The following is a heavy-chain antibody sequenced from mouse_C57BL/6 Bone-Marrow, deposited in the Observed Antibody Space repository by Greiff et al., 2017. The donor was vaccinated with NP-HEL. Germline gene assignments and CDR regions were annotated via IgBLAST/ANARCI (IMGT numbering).Heavy chain of an antibody. V-gene: IGHV5-12*01. Sequence: EVQLQESGGGLVQPGGSLKLSCAASGFTFSDYYMYWVRQTPEKRLEWVAYISNGGGSTYYPDTVKGRFTISRDNAKNTLYLQMSRLKSEDTAMYYCARRLYYYGSSWYFDVWGTGTTVTVSS. CDR2: ISNGGGST. D-gene: IGHD1-1*01. CDR1: GFTFSDYY. CDR3: ARRLYYYGSSWYFDV. J-gene: IGHJ1*03.